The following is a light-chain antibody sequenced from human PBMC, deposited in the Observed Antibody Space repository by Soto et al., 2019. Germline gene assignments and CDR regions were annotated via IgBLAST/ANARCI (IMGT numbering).Light chain of an antibody. Sequence: QSVLTQPPSASGTPGQRVTIFCSGSSSNIGINYVYWYQQLPGTAPKLLIYRNNQRPSGVPDRFSGSKSGTSASLAISGLRSEDEADYYCATWDDSLSGVVFGEGTKLTVL. J-gene: IGLJ2*01. CDR3: ATWDDSLSGVV. CDR1: SSNIGINY. V-gene: IGLV1-47*01. CDR2: RNN.